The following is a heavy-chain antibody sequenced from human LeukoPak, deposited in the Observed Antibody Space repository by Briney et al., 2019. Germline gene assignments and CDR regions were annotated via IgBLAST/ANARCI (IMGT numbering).Heavy chain of an antibody. Sequence: GGSLRLSCAASGFTFSNYSMNWVRQAPGKGLEWVSYISSSSSTIYYADSVEGRFTISRDNAKNSLDLQMNSVRDEDTAVYYCAKEGCSGGSCYSYHYYFGMDVWGQGTTVTVSS. CDR1: GFTFSNYS. J-gene: IGHJ6*02. CDR2: ISSSSSTI. D-gene: IGHD2-15*01. CDR3: AKEGCSGGSCYSYHYYFGMDV. V-gene: IGHV3-48*02.